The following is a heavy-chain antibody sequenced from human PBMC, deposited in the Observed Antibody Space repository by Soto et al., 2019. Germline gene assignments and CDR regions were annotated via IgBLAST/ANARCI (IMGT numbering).Heavy chain of an antibody. V-gene: IGHV1-3*01. J-gene: IGHJ4*02. Sequence: GASVKVSCKASGYTFTSYAMHWVRQAPGQRLEWMGWINAGNGNTKYSQKFQGRVTITRDTSASTAYMELSSLRSEDTAVYYCARDRSRRGYDSSGYVDYWGQGTLVTVSS. CDR1: GYTFTSYA. D-gene: IGHD3-22*01. CDR2: INAGNGNT. CDR3: ARDRSRRGYDSSGYVDY.